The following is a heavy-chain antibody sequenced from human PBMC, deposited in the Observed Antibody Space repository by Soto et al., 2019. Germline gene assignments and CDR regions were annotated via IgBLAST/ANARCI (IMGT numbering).Heavy chain of an antibody. Sequence: QVQLVQSGAEMKKPGSSVRVSCKASGGALSSSGITWVRQAPGQGLEWVAGVIPIFGTTKNAPKFQGRVTVSADESTCTAYMELSSLTSEDTAVYFCARSRPQGSDLPGVIPWDALDVWGQGTLVTVSS. D-gene: IGHD2-2*01. CDR2: VIPIFGTT. CDR3: ARSRPQGSDLPGVIPWDALDV. CDR1: GGALSSSG. V-gene: IGHV1-69*01. J-gene: IGHJ3*01.